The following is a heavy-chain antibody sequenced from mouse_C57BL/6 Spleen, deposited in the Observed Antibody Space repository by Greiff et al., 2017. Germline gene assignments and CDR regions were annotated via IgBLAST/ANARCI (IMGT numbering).Heavy chain of an antibody. CDR2: ISSGSSTI. J-gene: IGHJ2*01. CDR1: GFTFSDYG. Sequence: EVKLMESGGGLVKPGGSLKLSCAASGFTFSDYGMHWVRQAPEKGLEWVAYISSGSSTIYYADTVKGRFTISRDNAKHTLFLQKTSLRSEDTAMYYCARQIGGSSPYFDYWGQGTTLTVSS. V-gene: IGHV5-17*01. D-gene: IGHD1-1*01. CDR3: ARQIGGSSPYFDY.